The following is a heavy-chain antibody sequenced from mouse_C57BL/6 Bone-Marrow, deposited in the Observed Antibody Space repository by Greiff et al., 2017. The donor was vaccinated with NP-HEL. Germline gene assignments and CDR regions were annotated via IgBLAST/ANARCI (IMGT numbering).Heavy chain of an antibody. V-gene: IGHV1-42*01. CDR1: GYSFTGYY. CDR3: ARREIWLRYAMDC. Sequence: EVQLQQSGPELVKPGASVKISCKASGYSFTGYYMNWVKQSPEKSLEWIGEINPSTGGTTYNQKFKAKATLTVDKSSSTAYMQLKSLTSEDSAVYYCARREIWLRYAMDCWGQGTSVTVAS. D-gene: IGHD2-2*01. CDR2: INPSTGGT. J-gene: IGHJ4*01.